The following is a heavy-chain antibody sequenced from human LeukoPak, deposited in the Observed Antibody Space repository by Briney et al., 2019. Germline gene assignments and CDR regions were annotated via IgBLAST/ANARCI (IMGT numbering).Heavy chain of an antibody. CDR2: ISYDGSNK. D-gene: IGHD1-26*01. CDR1: GFTFSSYA. CDR3: ASLYSGSYFAIVTGFDY. Sequence: PGGSLRLSCAASGFTFSSYAMHWVRQAPGKGLEWVAVISYDGSNKYYADSVKGRFTISRDNSKNTLNLQMNSLRAEDTAVYYCASLYSGSYFAIVTGFDYWGQGTLVTVSS. V-gene: IGHV3-30-3*01. J-gene: IGHJ4*02.